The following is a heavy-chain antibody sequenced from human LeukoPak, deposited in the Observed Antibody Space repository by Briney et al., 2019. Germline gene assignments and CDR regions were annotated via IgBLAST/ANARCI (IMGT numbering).Heavy chain of an antibody. CDR2: IYYSGST. CDR1: GGSISSSSYY. V-gene: IGHV4-39*01. J-gene: IGHJ5*02. Sequence: KPSETLSLTCTVSGGSISSSSYYWGWIRQPPGKGLEWIGSIYYSGSTYYNPSHKSRVTISVDTSKNQFSLKLSSVTAADTAVYYCARWSAYSNWFDPWGQGTLVTVSS. CDR3: ARWSAYSNWFDP. D-gene: IGHD4-11*01.